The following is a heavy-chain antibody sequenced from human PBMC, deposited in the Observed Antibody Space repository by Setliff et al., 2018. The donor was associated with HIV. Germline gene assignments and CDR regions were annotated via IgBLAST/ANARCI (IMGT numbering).Heavy chain of an antibody. Sequence: SETLSLTCNVSIGSISSYYWNWIRQPAGTGLQWIGRISTSGNTNYNPSLKSRVTISLDTSTNRFSLKLNSVTAADTAISSCARQVGSQYSYWAYYFDSWGQGALVTVSS. D-gene: IGHD5-18*01. V-gene: IGHV4-4*07. CDR1: IGSISSYY. CDR3: ARQVGSQYSYWAYYFDS. J-gene: IGHJ4*02. CDR2: ISTSGNT.